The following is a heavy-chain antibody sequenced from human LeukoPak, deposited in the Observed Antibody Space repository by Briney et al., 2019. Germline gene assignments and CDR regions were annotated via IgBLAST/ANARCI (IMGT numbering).Heavy chain of an antibody. D-gene: IGHD6-19*01. J-gene: IGHJ4*02. Sequence: SETLSLTCAVYGGSFSGYYWSWIRQPPGKGLEWIGEINHSGSTNYNPSLKSRVTISVDTSKNQFSLRLTSVIAADTAVYFCARAAFSSGWYGDCWGQGILVTVSS. CDR1: GGSFSGYY. V-gene: IGHV4-34*01. CDR3: ARAAFSSGWYGDC. CDR2: INHSGST.